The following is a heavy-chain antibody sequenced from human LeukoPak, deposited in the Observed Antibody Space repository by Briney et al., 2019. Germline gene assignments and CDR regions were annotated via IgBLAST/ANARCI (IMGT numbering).Heavy chain of an antibody. CDR1: GFTFSSYA. Sequence: GGSLRLSCAASGFTFSSYAMSWVRQAPGKGLEWVSAISGSGGSTYYADSVKGRFTISRDNYKNTQYLQMNSLRAEDTAIYYCAKASSSWCERNYFDYWGQGILVTVSS. V-gene: IGHV3-23*01. CDR3: AKASSSWCERNYFDY. CDR2: ISGSGGST. D-gene: IGHD6-13*01. J-gene: IGHJ4*02.